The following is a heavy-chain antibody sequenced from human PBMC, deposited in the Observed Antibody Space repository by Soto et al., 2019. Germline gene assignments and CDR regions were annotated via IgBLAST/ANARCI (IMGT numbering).Heavy chain of an antibody. CDR1: GFMFGSYW. CDR2: IKREGSEK. V-gene: IGHV3-7*03. J-gene: IGHJ4*02. D-gene: IGHD4-17*01. CDR3: ARVRATDYEIDY. Sequence: PGGSLRLSSTASGFMFGSYWMTWVRHVPGKGLQWVANIKREGSEKHYVDFVKGRFTISRDSADNPVFLEMNNLRVDDTATYYCARVRATDYEIDYWGQGALVTVSS.